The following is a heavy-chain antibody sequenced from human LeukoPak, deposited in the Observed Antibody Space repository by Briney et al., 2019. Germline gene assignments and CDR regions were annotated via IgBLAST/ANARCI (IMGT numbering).Heavy chain of an antibody. Sequence: GASVKVSCKASGYTFTGYYMHWVRQAPGQGPEWMGWINPNSGGTKYVQKFQGRVTMTRDTSISTAYMELSRLRSDDTAVYYCVLVTENFDYWGQGTLVTVSS. CDR1: GYTFTGYY. CDR3: VLVTENFDY. CDR2: INPNSGGT. V-gene: IGHV1-2*02. J-gene: IGHJ4*02. D-gene: IGHD2-8*02.